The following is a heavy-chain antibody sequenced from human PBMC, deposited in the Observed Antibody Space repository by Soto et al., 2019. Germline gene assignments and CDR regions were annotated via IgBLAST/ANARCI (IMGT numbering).Heavy chain of an antibody. D-gene: IGHD3-22*01. CDR1: DGSMNSDSSY. V-gene: IGHV4-39*01. J-gene: IGHJ5*01. Sequence: SETLSLTCRVSDGSMNSDSSYWGWIRQPPGKGLEWIGVINHSGSTYHNLSLKGRVTMSVDASRNQSSLKLTSMTAADTAVYYCARLGGYVSVGYYYLRDSWGHGTLVTVSS. CDR3: ARLGGYVSVGYYYLRDS. CDR2: INHSGST.